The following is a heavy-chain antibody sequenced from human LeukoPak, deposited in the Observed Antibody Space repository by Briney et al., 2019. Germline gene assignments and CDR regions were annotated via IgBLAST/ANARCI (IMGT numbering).Heavy chain of an antibody. CDR1: GSTFSSYG. CDR3: AKVKWGFYYDSHFDY. Sequence: GGSLRLSCAASGSTFSSYGMHWVRQAPGKGLEWVAVISYDGSNKYYADSVKGRFTISRDNSKNTLYLQMNSLRAEDTAVYYCAKVKWGFYYDSHFDYWGQGTLVTVSS. D-gene: IGHD3-22*01. CDR2: ISYDGSNK. J-gene: IGHJ4*02. V-gene: IGHV3-30*18.